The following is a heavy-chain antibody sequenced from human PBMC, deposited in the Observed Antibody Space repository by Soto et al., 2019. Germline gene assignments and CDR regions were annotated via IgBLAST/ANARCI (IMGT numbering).Heavy chain of an antibody. CDR1: GYTFTSYG. J-gene: IGHJ5*02. CDR2: ISAYNGNT. V-gene: IGHV1-18*04. Sequence: QVQLVQSGAEVKKPGASVKVSCKASGYTFTSYGISWVRQAPGQGLEWMGWISAYNGNTNYAQKLQGRVTMTTDTSTSTAYRELRSLRSDDTAVYYCARDLRQLVGLFYFDPWGQGTLVTVSS. D-gene: IGHD6-6*01. CDR3: ARDLRQLVGLFYFDP.